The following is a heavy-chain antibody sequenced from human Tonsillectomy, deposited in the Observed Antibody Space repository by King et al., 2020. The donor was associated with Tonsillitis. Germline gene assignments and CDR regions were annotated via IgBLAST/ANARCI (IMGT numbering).Heavy chain of an antibody. J-gene: IGHJ4*02. CDR3: AKDTSYYDSSGYSN. D-gene: IGHD3-22*01. Sequence: EVQLVESGGGLVQPGGSLRLSCAASGFTFSSYAMSWVRQAPGKGLEWVSTITGSGGSTYYADSVKGRFTISRDNSKNTLYLQMNSLRAEDTAVYYCAKDTSYYDSSGYSNWGQGTLVTVSP. CDR2: ITGSGGST. V-gene: IGHV3-23*04. CDR1: GFTFSSYA.